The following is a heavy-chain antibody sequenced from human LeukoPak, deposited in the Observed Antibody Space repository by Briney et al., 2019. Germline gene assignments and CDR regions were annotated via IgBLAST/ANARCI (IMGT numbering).Heavy chain of an antibody. CDR2: ISSSGSTI. J-gene: IGHJ4*02. Sequence: GGSLRLSCAASGFTSSDYYMSWIRQAPGKGLEWVSYISSSGSTIYYADSVKGRFTISRDNAKNSLYLQMNSLRAEDTAVYYCAKRIQSAMATGYWGQGTLVTVSS. CDR3: AKRIQSAMATGY. D-gene: IGHD5-18*01. CDR1: GFTSSDYY. V-gene: IGHV3-11*01.